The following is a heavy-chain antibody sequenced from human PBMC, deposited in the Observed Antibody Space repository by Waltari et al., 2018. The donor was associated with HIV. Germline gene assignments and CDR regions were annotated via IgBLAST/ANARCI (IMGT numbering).Heavy chain of an antibody. V-gene: IGHV3-74*01. CDR3: TGDTFGNDDF. Sequence: EVRLVESGGGLGQPGGSLILSCAGSGFTFSRYWMHWVRQTPGKGLEWVSRIKPDGTQTDYADSVKGRFTISRDNAKSTLHLQLNALSVEDTALYFCTGDTFGNDDFWGQGVLVTVSS. CDR2: IKPDGTQT. J-gene: IGHJ4*02. D-gene: IGHD1-1*01. CDR1: GFTFSRYW.